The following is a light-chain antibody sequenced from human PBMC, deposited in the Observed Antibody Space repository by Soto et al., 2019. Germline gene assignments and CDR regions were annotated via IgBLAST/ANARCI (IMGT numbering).Light chain of an antibody. CDR2: DDS. V-gene: IGLV3-21*02. J-gene: IGLJ1*01. CDR1: DIGSKS. CDR3: HVWDRASDHYV. Sequence: SYELTQPHSVSVATAQTVRVTCGGKDIGSKSVHWYQQKPGQAPVLVVYDDSDRPSGIPERFSGSNSGNTATLTISSVEAGDEADYHCHVWDRASDHYVFGTGTKVTV.